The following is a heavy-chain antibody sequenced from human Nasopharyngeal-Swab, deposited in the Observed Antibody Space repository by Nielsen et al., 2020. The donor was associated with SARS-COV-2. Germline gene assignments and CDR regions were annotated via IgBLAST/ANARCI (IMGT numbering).Heavy chain of an antibody. D-gene: IGHD2-15*01. V-gene: IGHV3-33*01. CDR3: ARDSGYCSGGSCYSDYFDY. CDR1: GFTFSSYG. CDR2: IRYDGSNK. Sequence: GESLKISCAASGFTFSSYGMHWVRQAPGKGLEWVAVIRYDGSNKYYADSVKGRFTISRDNSKNTLYLQMNSLRAEDTAVYYCARDSGYCSGGSCYSDYFDYWGQGTLVTVSS. J-gene: IGHJ4*02.